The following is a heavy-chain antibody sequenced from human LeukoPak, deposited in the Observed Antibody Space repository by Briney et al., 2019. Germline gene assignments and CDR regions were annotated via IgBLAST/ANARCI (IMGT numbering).Heavy chain of an antibody. CDR3: ARLTAYYFDY. CDR2: ISSSSSTI. V-gene: IGHV3-48*01. Sequence: GGSLRLSCAASGFTFSSHSMNWVRQAPGKGLEWVSYISSSSSTIYYADSVKGRFTISRDNAKNSLYLQMNSLRAEDTAVYYCARLTAYYFDYWGQGTLVPVSS. CDR1: GFTFSSHS. J-gene: IGHJ4*02. D-gene: IGHD7-27*01.